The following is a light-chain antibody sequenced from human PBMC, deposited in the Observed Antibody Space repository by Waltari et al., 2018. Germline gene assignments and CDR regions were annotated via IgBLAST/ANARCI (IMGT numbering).Light chain of an antibody. CDR2: YKSDSDN. CDR1: SDINVGTYR. CDR3: MILHNNAVV. Sequence: QAVLTQPASLSASPGASASLTCTLRSDINVGTYRIYWYQQRPGSPPQFLVRYKSDSDNQQGSGVPSRLYGSKDTSANAGIVLISGLQSEDEADYYCMILHNNAVVFGRGTKLTVL. J-gene: IGLJ3*02. V-gene: IGLV5-45*01.